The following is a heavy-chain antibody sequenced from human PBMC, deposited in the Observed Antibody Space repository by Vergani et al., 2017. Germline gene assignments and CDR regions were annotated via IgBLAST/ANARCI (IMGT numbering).Heavy chain of an antibody. V-gene: IGHV1-69*11. D-gene: IGHD2-2*02. CDR2: SIPILGTA. CDR3: ARRKGYCSSTSCYTDDY. J-gene: IGHJ4*02. Sequence: QFQLVQSGAEVKKPGSSLKFSCKASGGPFSSYAISWFRQAPGQGLEWMGRSIPILGTANYEQKFQGRVTITADEATSTAYMELSSLRSEDTAVYYCARRKGYCSSTSCYTDDYWGQGTLVTVSS. CDR1: GGPFSSYA.